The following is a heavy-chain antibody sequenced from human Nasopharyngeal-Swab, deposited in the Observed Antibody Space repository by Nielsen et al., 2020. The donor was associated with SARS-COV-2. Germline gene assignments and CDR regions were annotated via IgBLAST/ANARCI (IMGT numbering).Heavy chain of an antibody. J-gene: IGHJ2*01. D-gene: IGHD1-26*01. CDR1: DFPFTNYW. Sequence: GGSLRLSCAASDFPFTNYWMHWVRQAPGKGLVWISRINIEGGTTFYADSVKGRFTISRDNAKNTLYLQMNSLRAEDTAVYYCLRGEDGNYGYFDLWGRGILVTVSS. CDR3: LRGEDGNYGYFDL. V-gene: IGHV3-74*01. CDR2: INIEGGTT.